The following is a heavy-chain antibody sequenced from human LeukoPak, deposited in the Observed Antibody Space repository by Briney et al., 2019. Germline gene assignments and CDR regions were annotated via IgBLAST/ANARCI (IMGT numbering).Heavy chain of an antibody. CDR3: ARDSPYEGVRGVIITGTLVY. CDR1: GFTFSSYS. CDR2: ISSSSSTI. Sequence: GGSLRLSCAASGFTFSSYSMNWVRQAPGKGLEWVSYISSSSSTIYYADSVKGRFTISRDNAKNSLYLQMNSLRDEDTAVYYCARDSPYEGVRGVIITGTLVYWGQGTLVTVSS. D-gene: IGHD3-10*01. J-gene: IGHJ4*02. V-gene: IGHV3-48*02.